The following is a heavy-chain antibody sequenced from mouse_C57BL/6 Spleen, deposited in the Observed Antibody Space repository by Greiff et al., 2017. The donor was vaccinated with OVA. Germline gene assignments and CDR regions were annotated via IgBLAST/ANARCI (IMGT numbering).Heavy chain of an antibody. D-gene: IGHD1-1*01. J-gene: IGHJ2*01. CDR3: ARSSTLDY. CDR1: GFTFSSYG. Sequence: VQLQQSGGDLVKPGGSLKLSCAASGFTFSSYGMSWVRQTPDKRLEWVATISSGGSYTYYPDSVKGRFTISRDNAKNTLYLQMSSLKSEDTAMYYCARSSTLDYWGQGTTLTVSS. CDR2: ISSGGSYT. V-gene: IGHV5-6*01.